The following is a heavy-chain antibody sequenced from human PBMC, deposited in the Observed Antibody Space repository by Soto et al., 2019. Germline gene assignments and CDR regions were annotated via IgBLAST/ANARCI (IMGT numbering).Heavy chain of an antibody. CDR3: AKDLDGAMAFDY. V-gene: IGHV3-30*18. J-gene: IGHJ4*02. CDR2: ISYDGSNK. CDR1: GFTFSSYG. D-gene: IGHD5-18*01. Sequence: QVQLVESGGGVVQPGRSLRLSCAASGFTFSSYGMHWVRQAPGKGLEWVAVISYDGSNKYYADSVKGRFTISRDNSKNTLYLQMSSLRAEDTAVYYCAKDLDGAMAFDYWGQGTLVTVSS.